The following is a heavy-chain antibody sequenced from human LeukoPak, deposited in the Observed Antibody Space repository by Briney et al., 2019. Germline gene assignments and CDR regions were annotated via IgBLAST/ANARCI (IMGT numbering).Heavy chain of an antibody. CDR1: GFTFSSYA. CDR3: ARGYDSSGYWPYYFDY. D-gene: IGHD3-22*01. V-gene: IGHV3-30-3*01. Sequence: GGSLRLSCAASGFTFSSYAMHWVRQAPGKGLEWVAVISYDGSNKYYADSVKGRFTISRDNSKNTLYLQMNSLRAEDTAVYYCARGYDSSGYWPYYFDYWGQGTLVTVSS. J-gene: IGHJ4*02. CDR2: ISYDGSNK.